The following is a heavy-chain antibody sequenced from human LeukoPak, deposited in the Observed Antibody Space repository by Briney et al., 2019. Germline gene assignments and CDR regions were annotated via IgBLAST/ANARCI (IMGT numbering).Heavy chain of an antibody. Sequence: GGSLRLSCAASGYTFSSYAMSWVRQAPGKGLEWVSAISGSGGSTYYADSVKGRFTISRDNSKNMLYLQMNSLRAEDTAVYYCAKPRLRLGELSPNWFDPWGQGTLVTVSS. J-gene: IGHJ5*02. D-gene: IGHD3-16*02. CDR3: AKPRLRLGELSPNWFDP. V-gene: IGHV3-23*01. CDR1: GYTFSSYA. CDR2: ISGSGGST.